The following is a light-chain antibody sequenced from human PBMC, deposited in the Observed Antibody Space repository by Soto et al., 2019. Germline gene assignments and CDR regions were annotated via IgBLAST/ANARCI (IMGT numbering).Light chain of an antibody. CDR3: QQYNSWPPFT. J-gene: IGKJ3*01. CDR1: QSVSGN. CDR2: GAS. Sequence: EIVMTQSPATLSVSPGERATLSCRASQSVSGNLAWYQQKPGQAPRLLIYGASTRATGIPATFSGSGSGTQFTLTISSLQSEDFAVYYCQQYNSWPPFTFGPGTKVDIK. V-gene: IGKV3-15*01.